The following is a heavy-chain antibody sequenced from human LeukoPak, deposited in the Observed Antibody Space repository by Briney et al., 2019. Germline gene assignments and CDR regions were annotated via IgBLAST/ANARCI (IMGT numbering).Heavy chain of an antibody. J-gene: IGHJ4*02. CDR2: ISSSGSTI. CDR1: GFTFSDYY. D-gene: IGHD3-10*01. CDR3: AREYIDSDYHGLGSYFALDS. V-gene: IGHV3-11*01. Sequence: GGSLRLSCAASGFTFSDYYMSWIRQAPGKGLEWVSYISSSGSTIYYADSVKGRFTISRDNAKNSLSLQMNILRVADTAVYYCAREYIDSDYHGLGSYFALDSWGQGILVTVSS.